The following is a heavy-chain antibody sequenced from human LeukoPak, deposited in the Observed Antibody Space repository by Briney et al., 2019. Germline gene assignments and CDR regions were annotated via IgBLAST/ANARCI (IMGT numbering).Heavy chain of an antibody. CDR3: ARLYGSGLFDY. CDR1: GGSISSYY. V-gene: IGHV4-59*08. CDR2: IYYSGST. D-gene: IGHD6-19*01. J-gene: IGHJ4*02. Sequence: SETLSLTCTVSGGSISSYYWSWIWQPPGKGLEWIGYIYYSGSTNYNPSLKSRVTISVDTSKNQFSLKLSSVTAADTAVYYCARLYGSGLFDYWGQGTLVTVSS.